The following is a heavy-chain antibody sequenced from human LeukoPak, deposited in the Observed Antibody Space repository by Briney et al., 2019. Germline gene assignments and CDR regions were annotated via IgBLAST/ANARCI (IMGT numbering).Heavy chain of an antibody. V-gene: IGHV4-59*01. J-gene: IGHJ3*02. CDR1: GGSISSYY. CDR2: LSKSGNT. CDR3: ARARYVNSFYAFDI. D-gene: IGHD3-9*01. Sequence: SETLSPTCTVSGGSISSYYWSWIRLPPGKGLERIGYLSKSGNTNYSPSLKSRVTIFGDTSKNQFFLKLSSVTAADTAVYYCARARYVNSFYAFDIWGQGTLVTVSS.